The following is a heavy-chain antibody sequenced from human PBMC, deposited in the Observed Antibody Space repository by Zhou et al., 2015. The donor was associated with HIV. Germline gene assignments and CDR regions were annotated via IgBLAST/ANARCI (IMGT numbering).Heavy chain of an antibody. J-gene: IGHJ6*02. CDR2: ISNDGSNK. CDR3: GKDIKPGGLDV. D-gene: IGHD1-14*01. Sequence: QVQLVESGGGVVQPGRSLRLSCAASGFTFSSYGMHWVRQAPGKGLEWVAVISNDGSNKYYADSVTGRFTVSRDKAKRTLFLQMNSLRVEDTGLYFCGKDIKPGGLDVWGQGTMVTVSS. V-gene: IGHV3-30*18. CDR1: GFTFSSYG.